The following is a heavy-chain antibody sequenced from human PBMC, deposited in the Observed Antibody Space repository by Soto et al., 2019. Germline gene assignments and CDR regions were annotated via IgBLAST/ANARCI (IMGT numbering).Heavy chain of an antibody. V-gene: IGHV4-31*03. Sequence: TLSLTCTVSGGSISSGGYYWSWIRQHPGKGLEWIGYIYYSGSTYYNPSLKSRVTISVDTSKNQFSLKLSSVTAADTAVYYCARYHLYYYDSSGYYGEGDWFDPWGQGTLVTVSS. CDR3: ARYHLYYYDSSGYYGEGDWFDP. D-gene: IGHD3-22*01. J-gene: IGHJ5*02. CDR2: IYYSGST. CDR1: GGSISSGGYY.